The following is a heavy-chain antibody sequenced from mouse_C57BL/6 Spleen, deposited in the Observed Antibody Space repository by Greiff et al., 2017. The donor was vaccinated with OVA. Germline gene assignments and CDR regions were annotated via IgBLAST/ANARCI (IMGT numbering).Heavy chain of an antibody. CDR3: TRPYGSSLNFDV. Sequence: VQLQQSGAELVRPGASVTLSCKASGYTFTDYEMHWVKQTPVHGLEWIGAIDPETGGTAYNQKFKGKAILTADKSSSTAYMELRSLTSEDSAVYYCTRPYGSSLNFDVWGTGTTVTVSS. D-gene: IGHD1-1*01. J-gene: IGHJ1*03. CDR2: IDPETGGT. V-gene: IGHV1-15*01. CDR1: GYTFTDYE.